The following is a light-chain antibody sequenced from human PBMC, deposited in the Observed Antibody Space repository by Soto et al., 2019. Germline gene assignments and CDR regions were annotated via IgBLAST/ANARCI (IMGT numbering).Light chain of an antibody. Sequence: EIMMTQSPVTLSVSPAERATLSCRASQSVSNNLAWYQQKPGQAPRLLIYYAYTRATGFPARFSGSGSGTEFTLTISSLQSEDFALYYCQQYNDCPPITFGQGTRLEIK. CDR3: QQYNDCPPIT. V-gene: IGKV3-15*01. CDR2: YAY. CDR1: QSVSNN. J-gene: IGKJ5*01.